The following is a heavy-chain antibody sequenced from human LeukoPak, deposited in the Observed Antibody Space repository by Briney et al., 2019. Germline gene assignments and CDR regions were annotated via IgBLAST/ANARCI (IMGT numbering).Heavy chain of an antibody. CDR2: IWYDGGKK. V-gene: IGHV3-33*01. CDR1: GFTFSSHG. D-gene: IGHD5-18*01. J-gene: IGHJ4*02. CDR3: ARDLRGYSYDAYSFDF. Sequence: GGSLRLSCAASGFTFSSHGMHWVRQAPGKGLEWVAVIWYDGGKKYHADSVKGRFTISRDNSKNTLYLQMNSLRAEDTAVYYSARDLRGYSYDAYSFDFWGQGTLVTVSS.